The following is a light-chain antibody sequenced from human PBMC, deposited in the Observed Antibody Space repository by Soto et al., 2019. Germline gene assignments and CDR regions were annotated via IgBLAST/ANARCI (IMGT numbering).Light chain of an antibody. CDR1: SNDIGGYNL. J-gene: IGLJ2*01. Sequence: QSALTQPASVSGSPGQSITISCTGTSNDIGGYNLVSWYQQHPGKPPKLIIYEASERPSGVSDRFSGSRSGNTASLTISTLQADDEADYSCCSFAGGATFIFGGGTKVTVL. CDR2: EAS. CDR3: CSFAGGATFI. V-gene: IGLV2-23*02.